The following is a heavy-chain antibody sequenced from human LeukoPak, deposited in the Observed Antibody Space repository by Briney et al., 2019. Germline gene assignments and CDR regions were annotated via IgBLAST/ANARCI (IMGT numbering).Heavy chain of an antibody. CDR2: ISYDGGNK. J-gene: IGHJ6*02. CDR3: AKDREDYYYYGMDV. D-gene: IGHD1-26*01. V-gene: IGHV3-30*18. CDR1: GFTFSSYG. Sequence: GRSLRLSCAASGFTFSSYGMYWVRQAPGKGLEWVAVISYDGGNKYYADSVKGRFTISRDNSKNTLYLQMNSLRAEDTAVYYCAKDREDYYYYGMDVWGQGTTVTVSS.